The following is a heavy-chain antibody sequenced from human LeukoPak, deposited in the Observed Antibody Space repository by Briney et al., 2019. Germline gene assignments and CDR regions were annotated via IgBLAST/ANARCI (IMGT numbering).Heavy chain of an antibody. V-gene: IGHV1-18*01. CDR3: ARDVSSGSWWEGETFDY. Sequence: ASVKVSCKSSVYTFISYGISWVRQAPGQGLEWMGWISAYNGNTKYTQKLQGRVTVTTDTSTSTAYMELRSLRSDDTAVYYCARDVSSGSWWEGETFDYWGQGTLVIVPS. CDR2: ISAYNGNT. CDR1: VYTFISYG. D-gene: IGHD1-26*01. J-gene: IGHJ4*02.